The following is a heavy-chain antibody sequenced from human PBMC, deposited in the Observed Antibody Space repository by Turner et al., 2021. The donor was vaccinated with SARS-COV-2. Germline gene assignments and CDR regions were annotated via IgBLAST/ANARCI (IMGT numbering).Heavy chain of an antibody. CDR1: GGSIRSKS. CDR3: ARHQGSGSGYDHGMNV. V-gene: IGHV4-59*08. Sequence: QVQLQESGPGLVRPSETLSLTCTVSGGSIRSKSWSWIRQSPGRGLEWIGYFYKIGSIDYNPSLRSRVTISVDTSKNQLSLNLISVTAADTAVYYCARHQGSGSGYDHGMNVWGQGTAVIVSS. J-gene: IGHJ6*02. D-gene: IGHD2-15*01. CDR2: FYKIGSI.